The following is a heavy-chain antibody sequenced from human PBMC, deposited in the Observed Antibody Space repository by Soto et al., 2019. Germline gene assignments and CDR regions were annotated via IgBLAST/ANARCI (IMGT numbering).Heavy chain of an antibody. D-gene: IGHD3-16*01. V-gene: IGHV3-23*01. J-gene: IGHJ4*02. CDR1: GFTVNNHA. Sequence: EVQLLESGGGLVQPGGSLRLSCAASGFTVNNHAMHWVRQAPGEGLEWVSTISGSGGSTYYADSVKGRFTISRDNSKNTLYLQMNSLRAEDTAVYYCAGSDFGADFDYWGQGTLVTVSS. CDR2: ISGSGGST. CDR3: AGSDFGADFDY.